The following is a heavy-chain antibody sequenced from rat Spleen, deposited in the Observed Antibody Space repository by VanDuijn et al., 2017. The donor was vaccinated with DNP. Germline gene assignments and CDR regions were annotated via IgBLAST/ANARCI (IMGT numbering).Heavy chain of an antibody. CDR2: IWNTGGT. V-gene: IGHV2-41*01. J-gene: IGHJ3*01. CDR1: GFSLTSNN. D-gene: IGHD1-2*01. CDR3: ARSPESSYIYFPWAS. Sequence: QVQLKESGPGLVQPSQTLSLTCTVAGFSLTSNNVHWVRQPPGKGLEWMGVIWNTGGTRYNSVLKSRLSISKDTSKRQVFLKMNSLQTEDTATYYCARSPESSYIYFPWASWGQGTLVIVSS.